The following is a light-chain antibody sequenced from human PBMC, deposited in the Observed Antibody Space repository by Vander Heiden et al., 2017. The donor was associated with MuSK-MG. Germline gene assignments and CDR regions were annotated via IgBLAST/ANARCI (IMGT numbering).Light chain of an antibody. CDR1: QSINIW. V-gene: IGKV1-5*03. CDR3: QQDYNHSHS. J-gene: IGKJ2*01. Sequence: DTYVTQSPSTLSASVGDRVNITCRASQSINIWLAWYQQKPGIAPKVLIYRASSLQSGVPSRFSGSVSGTEFTLTISNLQPDDFATYYCQQDYNHSHSFGEGTKLEIK. CDR2: RAS.